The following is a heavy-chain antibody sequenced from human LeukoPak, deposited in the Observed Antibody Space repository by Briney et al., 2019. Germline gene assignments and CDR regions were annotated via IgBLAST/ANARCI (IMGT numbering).Heavy chain of an antibody. J-gene: IGHJ4*02. CDR2: VSTDGDT. CDR3: ARSQSGSVAGTSDY. D-gene: IGHD6-19*01. Sequence: GGSLRLSCAASGFTFSRYAMSWVRQAPGKGLEWVSSVSTDGDTYYTDSVKGRFTISRYTSMNTLFLQMTSLRAEDTALYYCARSQSGSVAGTSDYWGQGTLVIVSS. V-gene: IGHV3-23*01. CDR1: GFTFSRYA.